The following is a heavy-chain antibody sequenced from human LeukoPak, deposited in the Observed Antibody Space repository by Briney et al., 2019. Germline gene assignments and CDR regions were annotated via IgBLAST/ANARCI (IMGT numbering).Heavy chain of an antibody. CDR3: ARDSRTGGLDY. CDR2: IYYSGST. Sequence: SQTLSLTCTVSGGSISSGGYYWSWIRQHPGKGLEWIGYIYYSGSTYYNPSLKSRVTISVDTSKNQFSLKLSSVTAADTAVYYCARDSRTGGLDYWAREPWSPSPQ. CDR1: GGSISSGGYY. D-gene: IGHD7-27*01. J-gene: IGHJ4*02. V-gene: IGHV4-31*03.